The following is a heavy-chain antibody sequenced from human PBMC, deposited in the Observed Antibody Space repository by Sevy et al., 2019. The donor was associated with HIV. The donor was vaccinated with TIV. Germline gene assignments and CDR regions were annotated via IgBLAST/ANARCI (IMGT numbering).Heavy chain of an antibody. CDR2: ITRDGSST. D-gene: IGHD3-16*01. CDR3: VRDKLGYTYGYASV. J-gene: IGHJ4*02. CDR1: GFTFSNYW. Sequence: GGSLRLSCATSGFTFSNYWMHWVRLLPGKGLEWVSRITRDGSSTSYADSVKGRFTISRDNAKNTIHLQMISLRAEDSALYYCVRDKLGYTYGYASVWGQGSLVTVSS. V-gene: IGHV3-74*01.